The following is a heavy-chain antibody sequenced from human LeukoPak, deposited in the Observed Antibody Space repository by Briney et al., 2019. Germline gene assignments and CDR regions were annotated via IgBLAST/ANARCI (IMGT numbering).Heavy chain of an antibody. D-gene: IGHD6-19*01. CDR3: ARDRAGGSGWYDGLDY. CDR2: IWYDGSNK. V-gene: IGHV3-33*01. Sequence: PGGSLRLSRAASGFTFSSYGMHWVRQAPGKGLEWVAVIWYDGSNKYYADSVKGRFTISRDNSKNTLYLQMNSLRAEDTAVYYCARDRAGGSGWYDGLDYWGQGTLVTVSS. CDR1: GFTFSSYG. J-gene: IGHJ4*02.